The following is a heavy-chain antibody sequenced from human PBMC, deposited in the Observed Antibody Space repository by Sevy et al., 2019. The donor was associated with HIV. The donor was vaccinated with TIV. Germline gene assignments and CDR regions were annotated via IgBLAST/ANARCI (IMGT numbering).Heavy chain of an antibody. CDR2: IYSGEYT. CDR1: GFTVSSNY. CDR3: ATTSTPLYYYALDV. Sequence: GGSLRLSCAASGFTVSSNYMSWVRLAPGKGLEWVSVIYSGEYTYYADSVKGRFTISRDISKNTLNLQMNSLRAEDTAIYYCATTSTPLYYYALDVWGQGTTVTVSS. J-gene: IGHJ6*02. D-gene: IGHD1-26*01. V-gene: IGHV3-53*01.